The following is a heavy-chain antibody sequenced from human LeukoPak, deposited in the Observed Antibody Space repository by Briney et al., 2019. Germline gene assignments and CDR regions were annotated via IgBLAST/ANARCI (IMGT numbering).Heavy chain of an antibody. CDR2: ISAYNGNT. J-gene: IGHJ3*02. D-gene: IGHD6-6*01. V-gene: IGHV1-18*01. CDR3: ARDRKQLVHGGDAFDI. CDR1: GYTFTSYG. Sequence: ASVKVSCKASGYTFTSYGISWVRQAPGQGLEWMGWISAYNGNTNYAQKLQGRVTMTTDTSTSTAYMELRSLRSDDTAVYYCARDRKQLVHGGDAFDIWGQGTMVTVSS.